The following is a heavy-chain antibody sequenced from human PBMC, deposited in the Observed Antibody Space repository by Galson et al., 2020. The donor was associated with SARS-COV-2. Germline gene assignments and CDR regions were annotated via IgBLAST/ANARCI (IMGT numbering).Heavy chain of an antibody. V-gene: IGHV5-10-1*01. CDR1: GYSFTSYW. D-gene: IGHD2-21*02. CDR3: ASTVSDCGGDCYYYYYGMDV. Sequence: GESLKISCKGSGYSFTSYWISWVRQMPGKGLEWMGRIDPSDSYTNYSPSFQGHVTISADKSISTAYLQWSSLKASDTAMYYCASTVSDCGGDCYYYYYGMDVWGQGTTVTVSS. CDR2: IDPSDSYT. J-gene: IGHJ6*02.